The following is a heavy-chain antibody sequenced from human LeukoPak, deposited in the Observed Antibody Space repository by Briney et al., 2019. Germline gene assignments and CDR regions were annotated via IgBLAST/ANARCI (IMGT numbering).Heavy chain of an antibody. D-gene: IGHD2-21*02. CDR3: ARQAGTVTAPFDY. V-gene: IGHV4-59*08. CDR2: IYYSGST. J-gene: IGHJ4*02. Sequence: SETLSLTCTVSGGSISSYYWSWIRQPPGKGLEWIGYIYYSGSTNYNPSLKSRATISVDTSKNQFSLKLSSVTAADTAVYYCARQAGTVTAPFDYWGQGTLVTVSS. CDR1: GGSISSYY.